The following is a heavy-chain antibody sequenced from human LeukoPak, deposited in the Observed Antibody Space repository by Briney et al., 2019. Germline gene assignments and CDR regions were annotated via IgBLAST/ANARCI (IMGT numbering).Heavy chain of an antibody. V-gene: IGHV4-61*02. Sequence: SQTLSLTCTVSGGSISSGSYYWSWIRQPAGKGPEWIGRIYTSGSTNYNPSLRSRVTTSVDTSKNQFSLKLSSVTAADTAVYYCARDGRFSDWFDPWGQGTLVTVSS. CDR1: GGSISSGSYY. CDR2: IYTSGST. CDR3: ARDGRFSDWFDP. J-gene: IGHJ5*02.